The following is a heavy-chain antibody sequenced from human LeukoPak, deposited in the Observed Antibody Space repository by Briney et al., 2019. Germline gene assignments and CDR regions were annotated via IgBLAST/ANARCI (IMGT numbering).Heavy chain of an antibody. CDR2: IRNSGST. CDR3: ARGHGGPGADYYYGVDV. Sequence: SETLSLTCTVSGDSISTYYWTWIRQPAGEGLEWIGRIRNSGSTVYNPSLKSRVSMSLDTSKNQLSLQLISVTAADTAVYYCARGHGGPGADYYYGVDVWGQGTTVTVSS. V-gene: IGHV4-4*07. J-gene: IGHJ6*02. D-gene: IGHD5-24*01. CDR1: GDSISTYY.